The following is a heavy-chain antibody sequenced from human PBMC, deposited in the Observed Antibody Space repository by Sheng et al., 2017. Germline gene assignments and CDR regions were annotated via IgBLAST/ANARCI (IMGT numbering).Heavy chain of an antibody. J-gene: IGHJ4*02. CDR1: RLTQSLL. V-gene: IGHV4-59*11. Sequence: QVQLQESGPGLVKAFGDPVPHLLCLWRLTQSLLSWIRQSPGKDWSGSEISTILGTPSTTPPSTRRLTISMXTSTNQLSLRLTSLTTADTAVYFCARQRIGSGGALDYWGPGNPGHRSP. D-gene: IGHD2-15*01. CDR2: STILGTP. CDR3: ARQRIGSGGALDY.